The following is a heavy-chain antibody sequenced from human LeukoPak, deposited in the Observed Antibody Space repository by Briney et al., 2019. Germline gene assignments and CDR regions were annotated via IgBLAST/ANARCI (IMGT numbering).Heavy chain of an antibody. CDR2: VFDSGST. J-gene: IGHJ6*03. Sequence: PSETLSLTCSVSGASFSTNYWSWLRQPPGRGLEWIGYVFDSGSTNYNPSLKSRVTISVDTSTKQFSLRLSSATAADTAVYYCARLYQQSKWKYYYYYMDVWGKGTAVTVSS. CDR1: GASFSTNY. V-gene: IGHV4-59*01. D-gene: IGHD1-1*01. CDR3: ARLYQQSKWKYYYYYMDV.